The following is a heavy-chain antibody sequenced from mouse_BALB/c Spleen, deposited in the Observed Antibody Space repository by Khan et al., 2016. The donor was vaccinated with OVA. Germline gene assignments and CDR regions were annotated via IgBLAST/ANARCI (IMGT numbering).Heavy chain of an antibody. CDR1: GYSITSDYA. CDR2: ISYSGNT. D-gene: IGHD1-1*01. V-gene: IGHV3-2*02. CDR3: ARVYGGDFDY. J-gene: IGHJ2*01. Sequence: EVQLQESGPGLVKPSQSLSLTCTVTGYSITSDYAWNWIRQFPGNKLEWMGFISYSGNTNYNPSLTIRISITRDTSKNQFFLQLNSVTTEDTATYYCARVYGGDFDYWGQGTTLTVSS.